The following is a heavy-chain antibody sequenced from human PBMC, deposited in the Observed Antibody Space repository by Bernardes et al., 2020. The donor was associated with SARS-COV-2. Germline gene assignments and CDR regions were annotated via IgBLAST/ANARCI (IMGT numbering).Heavy chain of an antibody. CDR1: GYTFTSYD. D-gene: IGHD4-17*01. V-gene: IGHV1-8*01. CDR2: MNPNSGNT. J-gene: IGHJ5*02. CDR3: ARGPMTTGEYNWFDP. Sequence: ASVKVSCKASGYTFTSYDINWVRQATGQGLEWMGWMNPNSGNTGYAQKFQGRVTMTRNTSISTAYMELSSLRSEDTAVYYCARGPMTTGEYNWFDPWGQGTLVTVSS.